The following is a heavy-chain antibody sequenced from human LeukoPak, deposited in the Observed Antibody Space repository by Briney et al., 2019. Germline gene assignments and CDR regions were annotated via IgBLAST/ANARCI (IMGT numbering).Heavy chain of an antibody. CDR1: GGSISSSSYY. CDR3: ASLQYYYDSSGYYLDY. J-gene: IGHJ4*02. Sequence: SETLSLTCTVSGGSISSSSYYWGWIRQPPGKGLEWIGSIYYSGSTYYNPSLKSRVTISVDTSKNQFSLKLSSVTAADTAVYYCASLQYYYDSSGYYLDYWGQGTLVTVSS. CDR2: IYYSGST. D-gene: IGHD3-22*01. V-gene: IGHV4-39*01.